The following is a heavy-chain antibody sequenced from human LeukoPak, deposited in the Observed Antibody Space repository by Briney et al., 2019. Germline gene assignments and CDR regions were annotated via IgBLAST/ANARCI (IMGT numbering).Heavy chain of an antibody. V-gene: IGHV4-61*02. CDR3: AMRERLAAAFDY. Sequence: SQTLSLTCTVSGGSISSASYYWSWIRQPAGKGLEWIGRIYTSGSTNYNPSLKSRVTISVDTSKNQFSLKLSSVAAADTAVYYCAMRERLAAAFDYWGQGTLVTVSS. J-gene: IGHJ4*02. D-gene: IGHD6-13*01. CDR1: GGSISSASYY. CDR2: IYTSGST.